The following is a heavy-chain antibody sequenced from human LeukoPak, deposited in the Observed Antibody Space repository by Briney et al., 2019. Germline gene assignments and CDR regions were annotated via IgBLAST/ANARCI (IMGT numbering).Heavy chain of an antibody. J-gene: IGHJ4*02. D-gene: IGHD3-10*01. V-gene: IGHV3-21*01. CDR2: ISSNSNYI. Sequence: GGSLRLSCAASAFTFSSYSMNWVRQAPGKGLEWVSSISSNSNYIYYADSVKGRFTISRDNAKNSLYLQMNSLRAEDTAVYYCARLFVYGSGAEAFDYWGQGALVTVSS. CDR1: AFTFSSYS. CDR3: ARLFVYGSGAEAFDY.